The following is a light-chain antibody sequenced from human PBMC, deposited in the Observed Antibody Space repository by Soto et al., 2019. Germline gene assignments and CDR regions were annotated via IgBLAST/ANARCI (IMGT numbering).Light chain of an antibody. V-gene: IGLV2-11*01. CDR1: SSDVGGYNY. CDR2: DVS. CDR3: CSYAGSPYV. J-gene: IGLJ1*01. Sequence: QSALTQPRSVSASPGQSVAISCTGTSSDVGGYNYVSWYQQHPGKAPKLMIYDVSMRPSGVPDRFSGSKSGNTASLTISGLQAEDEADYYCCSYAGSPYVFGTGTKVTVL.